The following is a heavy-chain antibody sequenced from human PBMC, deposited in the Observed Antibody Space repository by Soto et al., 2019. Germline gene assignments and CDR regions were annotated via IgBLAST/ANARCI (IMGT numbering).Heavy chain of an antibody. CDR1: GYTFTNYG. J-gene: IGHJ4*02. Sequence: ASVKVSFKASGYTFTNYGISWVRQAPGQGLEWMGWVSPYNGNTNYEQNFKGRVTMTTDTTTSTAYMELRSLRSDDTAVYFCARDRGHGYDYWGQGTVVTVSS. V-gene: IGHV1-18*01. D-gene: IGHD5-12*01. CDR3: ARDRGHGYDY. CDR2: VSPYNGNT.